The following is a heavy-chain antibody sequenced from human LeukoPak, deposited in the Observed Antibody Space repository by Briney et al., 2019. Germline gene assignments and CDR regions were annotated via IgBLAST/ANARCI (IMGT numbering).Heavy chain of an antibody. D-gene: IGHD6-19*01. CDR3: ARGPGYSSVWYWGNWFDP. CDR1: GGSLSGYY. Sequence: SETLSLTCAVYGGSLSGYYWSWIRQPPGKGLEWIGEINHSGSTNYNPSLKSRVTISVDTSKNQFSLKLSSVTAADTAVYYCARGPGYSSVWYWGNWFDPWGQGTLVTVSS. V-gene: IGHV4-34*01. J-gene: IGHJ5*02. CDR2: INHSGST.